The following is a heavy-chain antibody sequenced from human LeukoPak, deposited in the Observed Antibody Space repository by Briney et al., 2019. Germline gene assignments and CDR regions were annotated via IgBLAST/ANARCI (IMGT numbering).Heavy chain of an antibody. CDR2: ICYDSSNK. Sequence: GGSLRLSCAASGFTFNSYGMHWLRQSPGKGLEWLAAICYDSSNKYYADSVKGRFSISRDNSKNALYLQMNSLRAEDTAVYYCAREITMIRGAPPGWFDPWGQGTPVTVSS. CDR3: AREITMIRGAPPGWFDP. J-gene: IGHJ5*02. D-gene: IGHD3-10*01. CDR1: GFTFNSYG. V-gene: IGHV3-33*01.